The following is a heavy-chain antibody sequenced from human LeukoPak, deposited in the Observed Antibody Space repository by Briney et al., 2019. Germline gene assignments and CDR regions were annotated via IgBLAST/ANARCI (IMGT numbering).Heavy chain of an antibody. CDR2: ISGSGGTT. Sequence: GGSLRLSCAASGFTFYNYAMSWVRQAPGKGLEWVSSISGSGGTTYYADSVKGRFTISRDNSKNTLYLQINSLRAEDTAIYYCAKITTVTTRGYLDFWGQGTLVTVSS. CDR3: AKITTVTTRGYLDF. J-gene: IGHJ4*02. CDR1: GFTFYNYA. D-gene: IGHD4-17*01. V-gene: IGHV3-23*01.